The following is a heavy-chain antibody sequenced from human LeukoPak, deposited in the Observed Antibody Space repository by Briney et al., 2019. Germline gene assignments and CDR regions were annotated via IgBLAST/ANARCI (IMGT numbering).Heavy chain of an antibody. CDR2: INHSGST. Sequence: SETLSLTCAVYGGSFSGYYWSWIRQPPGKGLEWIGEINHSGSTNYNPSLKSRVTISVDTSKNQFSLKLSSVTAADTAVYHCARGQTLVRLYYYGSGSYSNFDYWGQGTLVTVSS. J-gene: IGHJ4*02. D-gene: IGHD3-10*01. CDR1: GGSFSGYY. V-gene: IGHV4-34*01. CDR3: ARGQTLVRLYYYGSGSYSNFDY.